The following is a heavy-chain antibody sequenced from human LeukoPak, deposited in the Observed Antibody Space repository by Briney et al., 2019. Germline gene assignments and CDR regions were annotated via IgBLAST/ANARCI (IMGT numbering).Heavy chain of an antibody. J-gene: IGHJ4*02. Sequence: PGRSLRLSCAASGFTFSSYGMHWVRQAPGKGLEWVAVIWFDGTHKSYGDSVKGRFTVSRDNSKNTPYLQMNSLRDEDTAVYYCARGTGTTDYWGQGTLVTVSS. CDR2: IWFDGTHK. CDR3: ARGTGTTDY. D-gene: IGHD1-7*01. CDR1: GFTFSSYG. V-gene: IGHV3-33*03.